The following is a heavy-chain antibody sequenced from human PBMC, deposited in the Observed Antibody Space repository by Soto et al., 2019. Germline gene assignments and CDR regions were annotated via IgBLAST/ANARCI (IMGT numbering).Heavy chain of an antibody. Sequence: SETLSLTCTVSGCSVSSGDYSWSWVRQSPGKGLEWIGHIYNSGITYYNPSLKSRVVISIDTSRNQFSLRLNSLTAADRAVYFCARGVTVFGLVSRFWFDSWGKGTVGTVSS. CDR1: GCSVSSGDYS. J-gene: IGHJ5*01. CDR3: ARGVTVFGLVSRFWFDS. CDR2: IYNSGIT. D-gene: IGHD3-3*01. V-gene: IGHV4-30-4*01.